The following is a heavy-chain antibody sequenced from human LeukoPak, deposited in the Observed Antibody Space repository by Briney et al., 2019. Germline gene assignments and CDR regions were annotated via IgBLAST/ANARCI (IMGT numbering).Heavy chain of an antibody. Sequence: PSETLSLTCAVYGGSFSGYYWSWIRQPPGKGLEWIGEINHSGSTNYNPSLKSRVTISVDTSKNQFSLKLSSVTAADTSMYYCARLYYNDSAFDYWGQGTLVTVSS. J-gene: IGHJ4*01. CDR3: ARLYYNDSAFDY. V-gene: IGHV4-34*01. D-gene: IGHD3-10*01. CDR1: GGSFSGYY. CDR2: INHSGST.